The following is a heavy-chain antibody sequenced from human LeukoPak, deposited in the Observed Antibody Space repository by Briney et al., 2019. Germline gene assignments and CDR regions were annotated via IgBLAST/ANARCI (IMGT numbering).Heavy chain of an antibody. CDR1: GFPFSSYG. CDR2: LSCDGSNE. D-gene: IGHD3-10*01. CDR3: AGSWFYRDYFEY. V-gene: IGHV3-30*03. Sequence: GGSLRLSRAASGFPFSSYGMHWVRQAPGKGLEWVAVLSCDGSNEYYADSVKGRFTISRDNSKNTLYLQMNSLRVEDTAVYYCAGSWFYRDYFEYWGQGTLVTVSS. J-gene: IGHJ4*02.